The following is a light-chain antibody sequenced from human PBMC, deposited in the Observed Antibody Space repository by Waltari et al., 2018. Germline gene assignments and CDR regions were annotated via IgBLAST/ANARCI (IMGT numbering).Light chain of an antibody. CDR1: SNDVGTYTY. CDR3: SSYTESGARV. CDR2: EVY. V-gene: IGLV2-14*01. J-gene: IGLJ2*01. Sequence: QSGLTQPASVSGSPGQSITISCTGTSNDVGTYTYVSWHQHHPDRAPLLLIYEVYNRPSGISTRFSGSKSDNTASLTISGLLAEDEAVYYCSSYTESGARVFGGGTKVTV.